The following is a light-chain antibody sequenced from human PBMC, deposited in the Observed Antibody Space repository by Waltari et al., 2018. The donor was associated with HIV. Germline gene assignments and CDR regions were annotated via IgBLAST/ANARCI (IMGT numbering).Light chain of an antibody. J-gene: IGLJ3*02. Sequence: QSALTQPRSVSGSPGQSVTISCTGTRSDVGGYNYVSWYQQHPGQAPQLLIHDVSTRPSGVPDRFSGSKSGNTASLTISGLQAEDEADYYCCAYTGAYTSGVFGAGTQLTVL. CDR3: CAYTGAYTSGV. CDR2: DVS. CDR1: RSDVGGYNY. V-gene: IGLV2-11*01.